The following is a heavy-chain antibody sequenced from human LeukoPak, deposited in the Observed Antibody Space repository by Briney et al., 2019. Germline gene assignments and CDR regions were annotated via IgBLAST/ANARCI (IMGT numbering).Heavy chain of an antibody. D-gene: IGHD6-19*01. Sequence: GGSLRLSCAASGFTFSAYGINWVRQAPGKGLEWVSYISGSSSAIYYADSVKGRFTISRDNAKSSLYLQMNSLRDEDTAVYYCARKVAATTDFDFWGQGTLVTVSS. CDR3: ARKVAATTDFDF. CDR1: GFTFSAYG. CDR2: ISGSSSAI. V-gene: IGHV3-48*02. J-gene: IGHJ4*02.